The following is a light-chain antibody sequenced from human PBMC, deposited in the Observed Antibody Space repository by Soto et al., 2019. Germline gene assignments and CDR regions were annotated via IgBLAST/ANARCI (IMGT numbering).Light chain of an antibody. Sequence: EILMTQSPATLSVSPGERVTLSCRAGQGVTTNFAWYQQKPGQAPRLLIYCASTRATGIPARFSGSGSGTEFTLTISSLQPDDFATYYCQQYNSYPLTFGGGTKVDI. J-gene: IGKJ4*01. V-gene: IGKV3-15*01. CDR3: QQYNSYPLT. CDR2: CAS. CDR1: QGVTTN.